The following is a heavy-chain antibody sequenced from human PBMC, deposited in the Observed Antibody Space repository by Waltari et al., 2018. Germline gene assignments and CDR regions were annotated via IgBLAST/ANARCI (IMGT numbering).Heavy chain of an antibody. J-gene: IGHJ4*02. Sequence: QVQLVQSGAEVKKPGASVKVSCKASGYTFTSYYMHWARQAPGQGLEWMGIINPSAGSTSYAQKCQGRVTMTRDTSTSTVYMELSSLRSEDTAVYYCATLGTWELRSFDYWGQGTLVTVSS. CDR1: GYTFTSYY. D-gene: IGHD1-26*01. V-gene: IGHV1-46*01. CDR3: ATLGTWELRSFDY. CDR2: INPSAGST.